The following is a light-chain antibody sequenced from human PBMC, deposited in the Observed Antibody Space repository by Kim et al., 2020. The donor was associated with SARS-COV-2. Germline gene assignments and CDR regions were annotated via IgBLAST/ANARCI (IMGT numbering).Light chain of an antibody. V-gene: IGLV1-40*01. CDR2: TNN. Sequence: QSELTQPPAVSGAPGQKVTISCTGSSSNIGTNYDVHWYQVCPGAAPKLLIYTNNNRPSGVPDRFSASRSGTSASLAITGLQVEDEANYYCQSFDSDLNKSIFGTGTKVTVL. CDR3: QSFDSDLNKSI. J-gene: IGLJ1*01. CDR1: SSNIGTNYD.